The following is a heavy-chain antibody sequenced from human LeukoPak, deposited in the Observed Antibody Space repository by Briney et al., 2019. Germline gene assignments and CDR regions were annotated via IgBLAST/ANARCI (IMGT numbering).Heavy chain of an antibody. D-gene: IGHD3-10*01. CDR2: MSYDETKK. J-gene: IGHJ6*02. CDR3: AGDEEAGGLDV. Sequence: GGSLTLSCAASGFTFSSYGMHWVRQAPGKGLEWVAVMSYDETKKYYADSVKGRFTVSRDNSKNTLYLEMDSLTDDDTSVYYFAGDEEAGGLDVWGQGTTVTVSS. V-gene: IGHV3-30*03. CDR1: GFTFSSYG.